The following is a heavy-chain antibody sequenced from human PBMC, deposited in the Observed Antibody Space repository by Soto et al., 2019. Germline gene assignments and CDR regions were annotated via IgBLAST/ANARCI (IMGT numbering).Heavy chain of an antibody. CDR2: IPYCGST. CDR1: SDSISSYY. D-gene: IGHD6-13*01. V-gene: IGHV4-59*01. Sequence: QVQLQESGPGLVKPSETLSLTCTVSSDSISSYYWSWIRQPPGQRLEWIGYIPYCGSTDYNPSLKSRVTISGDTSKNQFSLKVSSVTAADTAVYYCARGTSWQLPFDYWGQGTLVTVSS. CDR3: ARGTSWQLPFDY. J-gene: IGHJ4*02.